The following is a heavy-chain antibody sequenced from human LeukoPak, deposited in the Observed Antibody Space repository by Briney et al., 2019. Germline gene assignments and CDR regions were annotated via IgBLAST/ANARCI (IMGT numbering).Heavy chain of an antibody. D-gene: IGHD6-19*01. CDR1: GVTFSSVA. V-gene: IGHV3-64D*06. J-gene: IGHJ4*02. CDR3: VKSPGSGWPV. CDR2: IYSDGSRT. Sequence: GGSMRLSCAASGVTFSSVAIHWVRQAPGKGLEYLSAIYSDGSRTYYADSVKGRFTISRDNSKNTLYFEMSSLRVEDTAVYYCVKSPGSGWPVWGQGTLLTVSS.